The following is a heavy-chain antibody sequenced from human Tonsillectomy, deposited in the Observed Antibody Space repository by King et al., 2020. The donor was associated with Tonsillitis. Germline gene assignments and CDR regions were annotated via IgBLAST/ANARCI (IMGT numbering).Heavy chain of an antibody. CDR1: GFTFTNSW. Sequence: VQLVESGGGLVQPGGSLRVSCAASGFTFTNSWMHWVRHAPGKGLVWVARIRGDGGETNYADSVKGRFSISRDNAKNTLYLQMDSLRAEDTAIYYCAKDEVLGSGSCASWGQGTLVTVSS. CDR2: IRGDGGET. J-gene: IGHJ5*02. CDR3: AKDEVLGSGSCAS. V-gene: IGHV3-74*01. D-gene: IGHD3-10*01.